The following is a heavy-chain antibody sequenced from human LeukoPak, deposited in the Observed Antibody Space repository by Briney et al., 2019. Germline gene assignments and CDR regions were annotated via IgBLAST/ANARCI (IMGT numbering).Heavy chain of an antibody. J-gene: IGHJ4*02. Sequence: SETLSLTCTVSGGAITSHYWTWIRQSPVKGLEWIGDISNSGSTSYNPSLKSRVTISIDTSKSQLSLKVTSVTAADTAVYYCARRRSSGWYYFDYWGQGTLVTVSS. V-gene: IGHV4-59*11. CDR1: GGAITSHY. CDR3: ARRRSSGWYYFDY. D-gene: IGHD6-19*01. CDR2: ISNSGST.